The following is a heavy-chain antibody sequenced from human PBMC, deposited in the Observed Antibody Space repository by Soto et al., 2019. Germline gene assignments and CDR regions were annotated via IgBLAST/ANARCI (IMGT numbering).Heavy chain of an antibody. V-gene: IGHV3-7*01. CDR2: IKQDGNEK. CDR3: ARAPDYGSGPKSAFDL. D-gene: IGHD3-10*01. J-gene: IGHJ3*01. CDR1: GLNPSSHG. Sequence: GGSLRLSCAASGLNPSSHGMTWVRQAPGKGLECVASIKQDGNEKYYVDSVKGRFTISRDTAKNSLYLQMNSLRGEDTAVYYCARAPDYGSGPKSAFDLWGQGTMVTVSS.